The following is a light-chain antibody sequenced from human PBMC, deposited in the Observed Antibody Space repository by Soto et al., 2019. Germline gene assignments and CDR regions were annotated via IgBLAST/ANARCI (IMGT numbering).Light chain of an antibody. Sequence: QSVLTQPASVSGSPGQSIAISCTGTSSDVGGYNYVSWYHQYPGKAPKLMIFDVNNRPSGVSDRFSGSKSGNTASLTISGLQPEDEGDYFCTSYTSTSTLVFGGGTKFTVL. CDR1: SSDVGGYNY. CDR2: DVN. V-gene: IGLV2-14*01. CDR3: TSYTSTSTLV. J-gene: IGLJ3*02.